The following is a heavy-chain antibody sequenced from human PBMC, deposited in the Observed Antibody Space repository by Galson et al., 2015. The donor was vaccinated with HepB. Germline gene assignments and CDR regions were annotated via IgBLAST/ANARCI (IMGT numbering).Heavy chain of an antibody. CDR3: ARISSTSCYDNY. V-gene: IGHV2-70*11. CDR2: IDWDDDI. Sequence: PALVKPTQTLTLTCTFSVFSLSTSGMCVSWIRPPPGKALEWLARIDWDDDIYYSTSLKTRLTISKDTSKNQVVLTMTNMDPVDTATYYCARISSTSCYDNYWGQGTLVTVSS. D-gene: IGHD2-2*01. J-gene: IGHJ4*02. CDR1: VFSLSTSGMC.